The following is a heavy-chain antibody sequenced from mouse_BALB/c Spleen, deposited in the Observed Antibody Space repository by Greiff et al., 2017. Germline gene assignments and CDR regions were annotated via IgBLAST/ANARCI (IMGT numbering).Heavy chain of an antibody. CDR2: IFPGTGTT. V-gene: IGHV1S132*01. CDR1: GYTFTSYW. D-gene: IGHD1-1*01. Sequence: QVQLQQSGAELVKPGASVKLSCKTSGYTFTSYWIHWVKQRPGQGLGWIGEIFPGTGTTYYDEKFKGKATLTIDTSSSTSYMQLSSLTSEDSAVYFCARTVVGHFDYWGQGTTLTVSS. J-gene: IGHJ2*01. CDR3: ARTVVGHFDY.